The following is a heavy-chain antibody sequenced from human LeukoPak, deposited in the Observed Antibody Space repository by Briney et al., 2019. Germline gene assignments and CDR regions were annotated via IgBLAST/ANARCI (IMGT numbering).Heavy chain of an antibody. CDR3: ARDRSLSFDY. J-gene: IGHJ4*02. CDR2: TWYDGSNK. V-gene: IGHV3-33*01. Sequence: GRSLRLSCAASGFNLSSYGMHWVRQAPGKGLEWVAVTWYDGSNKYYADSAKGRFTISRDNSKNTLYLQMNSLRAEDTAVYYCARDRSLSFDYWGQGTLVTVSS. CDR1: GFNLSSYG.